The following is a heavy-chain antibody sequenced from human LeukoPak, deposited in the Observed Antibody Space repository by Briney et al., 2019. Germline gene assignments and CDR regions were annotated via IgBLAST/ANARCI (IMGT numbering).Heavy chain of an antibody. CDR2: INSDGKTT. J-gene: IGHJ4*02. CDR1: GCTFSSYW. CDR3: ARDITLTRGGRSDY. V-gene: IGHV3-74*01. D-gene: IGHD3-10*01. Sequence: PGGSLRLSCAASGCTFSSYWMYWVRQAPGKGLVWVSRINSDGKTTNYADSVKGRFTISRDNAKNTLYLQMNSLRAEDTAVYYCARDITLTRGGRSDYWGQGTLVTVSS.